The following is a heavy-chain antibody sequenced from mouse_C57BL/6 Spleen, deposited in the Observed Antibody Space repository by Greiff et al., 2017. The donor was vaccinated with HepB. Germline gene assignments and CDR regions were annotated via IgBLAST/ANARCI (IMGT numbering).Heavy chain of an antibody. D-gene: IGHD1-3*01. CDR3: AREGGRGSSPYAMDY. Sequence: EVHLVESEGGLVQPGSSMKLSCTASGFTFSDYYMAWVRQVPEKGLEWVANINYDGSSTYYLDSLKSRFIISRDNAKNILYLQMSSLKSEDTATYYCAREGGRGSSPYAMDYWGQGTSVTVSS. V-gene: IGHV5-16*01. J-gene: IGHJ4*01. CDR1: GFTFSDYY. CDR2: INYDGSST.